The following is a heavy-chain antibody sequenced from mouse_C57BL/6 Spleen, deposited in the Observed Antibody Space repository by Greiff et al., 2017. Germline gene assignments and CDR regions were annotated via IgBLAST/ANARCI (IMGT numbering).Heavy chain of an antibody. CDR2: IDPETGGT. CDR1: GYTFTDYE. Sequence: QVQLKESGAELVRPGASVTLSCKASGYTFTDYEMHWVKQTPVHGLEWIGAIDPETGGTAYNQKFKGKAILTADKSSSTAYMELRSLTSEDSAVYYCSRAPHWGQGTTLTVSS. J-gene: IGHJ2*01. V-gene: IGHV1-15*01. CDR3: SRAPH.